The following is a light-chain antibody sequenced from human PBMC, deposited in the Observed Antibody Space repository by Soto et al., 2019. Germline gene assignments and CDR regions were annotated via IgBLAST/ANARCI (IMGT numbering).Light chain of an antibody. CDR1: QIVSSSY. J-gene: IGKJ1*01. CDR3: QQYGGSRT. CDR2: GAS. Sequence: EMVLTQSPGTLSLSPGERATLSCRASQIVSSSYLAWYQQKPGQAPRLLIYGASSRATGIPDRFSGSGSGTDFTLTISRLEPEDFAVYYCQQYGGSRTFGQGTKVDIK. V-gene: IGKV3-20*01.